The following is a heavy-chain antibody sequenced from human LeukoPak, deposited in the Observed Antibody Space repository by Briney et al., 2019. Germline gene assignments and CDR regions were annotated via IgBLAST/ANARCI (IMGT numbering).Heavy chain of an antibody. D-gene: IGHD6-19*01. CDR2: IHYIGST. Sequence: SETLSLTCTVSGDSISNHNYFWGWIRQPPGKGLEWIGSIHYIGSTYFNLSLKGRVTVSVDTSKNHFSLKLSSVTAADTAVYYCATSVYSSGWHPFFDYWGQGAPVTVSS. V-gene: IGHV4-39*02. CDR1: GDSISNHNYF. J-gene: IGHJ4*02. CDR3: ATSVYSSGWHPFFDY.